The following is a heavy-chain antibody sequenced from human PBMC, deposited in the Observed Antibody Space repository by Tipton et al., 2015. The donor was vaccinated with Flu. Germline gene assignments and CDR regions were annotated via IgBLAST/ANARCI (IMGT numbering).Heavy chain of an antibody. CDR1: GYIFTSYN. V-gene: IGHV1-46*01. Sequence: QLVQSGAEMKKPGASVKVSCKATGYIFTSYNMHWVRQAPGQGLERMGMIYPAGGAITYAQKFQGRVIVTRDKSTATVYMELSSLRSDDTATYYCAGDKGAGTYSFDVWGQGTMVTVSS. CDR2: IYPAGGAI. J-gene: IGHJ3*01. CDR3: AGDKGAGTYSFDV. D-gene: IGHD1-26*01.